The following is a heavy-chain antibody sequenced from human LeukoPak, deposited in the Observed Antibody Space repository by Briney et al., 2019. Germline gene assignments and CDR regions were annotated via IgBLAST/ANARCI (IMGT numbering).Heavy chain of an antibody. Sequence: GGSLRLSCAASGFTFSDYYMSWIRQAPGKGLEWVSYISSSGSTIYYADSVKGRFTISRDNAKNTVYLQMNSLRVDDTAIYYCTRAITYFYGSVTYDWFDSWGQGTRVTVSS. D-gene: IGHD3-10*01. V-gene: IGHV3-11*04. J-gene: IGHJ5*01. CDR2: ISSSGSTI. CDR3: TRAITYFYGSVTYDWFDS. CDR1: GFTFSDYY.